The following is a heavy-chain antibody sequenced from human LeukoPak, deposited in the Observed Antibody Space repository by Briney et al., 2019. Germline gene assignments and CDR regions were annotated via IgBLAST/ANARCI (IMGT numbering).Heavy chain of an antibody. J-gene: IGHJ6*02. V-gene: IGHV3-43*02. CDR2: ISGDGGST. CDR1: GFTFDDYA. Sequence: GGSLRLSCAASGFTFDDYAMHWVRQAPGKGLEWVSLISGDGGSTYYADSVKGRFTISRDNSKNSLYLQMNSLRTEDTALYYCAKDRGSLRYFDWLSSVYYYYGMDVWGQGTTVTVSS. D-gene: IGHD3-9*01. CDR3: AKDRGSLRYFDWLSSVYYYYGMDV.